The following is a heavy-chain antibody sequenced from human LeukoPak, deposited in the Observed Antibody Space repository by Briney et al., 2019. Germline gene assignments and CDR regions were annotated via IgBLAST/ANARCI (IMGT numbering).Heavy chain of an antibody. CDR1: GGSISTYY. Sequence: SETLSLTCTVSGGSISTYYWSWIRQPPGKGLEGIGYIYYSGSTDSNPSLKSRVTISVDTSKNQISLKLSSVTAADTAVYYCARTYCRGGSCHFDYWGQGTLVTVSS. J-gene: IGHJ4*02. D-gene: IGHD2-15*01. CDR2: IYYSGST. V-gene: IGHV4-59*08. CDR3: ARTYCRGGSCHFDY.